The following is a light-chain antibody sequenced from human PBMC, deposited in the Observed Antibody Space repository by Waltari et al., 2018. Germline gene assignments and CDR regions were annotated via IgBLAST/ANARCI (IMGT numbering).Light chain of an antibody. V-gene: IGLV2-14*01. J-gene: IGLJ2*01. Sequence: QSALTQPASVSGSPGQSITISCTGTSSDIGGYNFVSWYQQHPGKVPKLLIYEVSKRPSGVSYRCSGSKSGNTASLTISGLQAEDEADYYCSSYTSSSTGIFGGGTKLTVL. CDR2: EVS. CDR3: SSYTSSSTGI. CDR1: SSDIGGYNF.